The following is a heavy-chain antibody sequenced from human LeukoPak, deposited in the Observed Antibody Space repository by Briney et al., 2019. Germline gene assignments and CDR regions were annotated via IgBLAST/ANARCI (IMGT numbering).Heavy chain of an antibody. CDR3: ARDREQWLHGGAFDI. Sequence: GGSLRLSCAASGFTFSDDYMSWIRQAPGKGLEWVSYISNSGYTIYYADSVKGRFTISRDNAENSLYLQTNSLRAEDTAVYYCARDREQWLHGGAFDIWGQGTMVTVSS. J-gene: IGHJ3*02. CDR1: GFTFSDDY. D-gene: IGHD6-19*01. V-gene: IGHV3-11*04. CDR2: ISNSGYTI.